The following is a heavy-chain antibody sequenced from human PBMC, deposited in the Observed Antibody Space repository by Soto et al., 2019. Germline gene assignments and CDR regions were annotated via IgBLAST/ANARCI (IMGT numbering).Heavy chain of an antibody. V-gene: IGHV3-53*01. Sequence: GGSLRLSCAASGFTVSSNYMSWVRQAPGKGLEWVSVIYSGGSTYYADSVKGRFTISRDNSKNTLYLQMNSLRAEDTAVYYCARDSGGYSYGYYYYYGVDVWGQGTTVTVSS. J-gene: IGHJ6*02. CDR2: IYSGGST. CDR3: ARDSGGYSYGYYYYYGVDV. D-gene: IGHD5-18*01. CDR1: GFTVSSNY.